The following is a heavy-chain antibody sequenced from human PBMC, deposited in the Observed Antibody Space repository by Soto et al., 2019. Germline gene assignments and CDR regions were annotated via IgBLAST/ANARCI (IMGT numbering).Heavy chain of an antibody. D-gene: IGHD5-12*01. CDR2: ISAYNGNT. Sequence: QVQLVQSGAEVKKPGASVKVSCKASGYTFTSYGISWVRQAPGQGLEWMGWISAYNGNTNYAQMFQGRVSMTTDTSTTTAYLDLRSLRSDDTAVYYCARTGRNSGYYRDFDYWGQGTLVTVSS. CDR3: ARTGRNSGYYRDFDY. J-gene: IGHJ4*02. V-gene: IGHV1-18*01. CDR1: GYTFTSYG.